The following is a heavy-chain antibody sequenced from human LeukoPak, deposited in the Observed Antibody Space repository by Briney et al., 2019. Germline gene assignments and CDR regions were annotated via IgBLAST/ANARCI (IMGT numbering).Heavy chain of an antibody. CDR3: ARDRPGKYYFDS. V-gene: IGHV3-48*02. D-gene: IGHD1-14*01. CDR2: ISRSGSTT. Sequence: PGGSLRLSCVGSGFTFSADSMNWVRQAPDKGLEWISYISRSGSTTYYGDSVKGRSTISRDNAENSVFLQLNSLRDEDTAVYFCARDRPGKYYFDSWGQGALVIVSS. J-gene: IGHJ4*02. CDR1: GFTFSADS.